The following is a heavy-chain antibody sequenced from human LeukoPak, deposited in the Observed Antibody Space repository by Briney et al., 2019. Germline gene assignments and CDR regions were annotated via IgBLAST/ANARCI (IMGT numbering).Heavy chain of an antibody. D-gene: IGHD5-24*01. J-gene: IGHJ4*02. V-gene: IGHV5-51*01. CDR2: THPGDSDT. CDR3: ARERRSGQVREFDY. Sequence: GESLKISCKGSGYSFTTNWIGWVPQMPGKGLEWMGITHPGDSDTRYSPSFQGQVTISADKSISTAYLQWSSLKASDTAMYYCARERRSGQVREFDYWGQGTLVTVSS. CDR1: GYSFTTNW.